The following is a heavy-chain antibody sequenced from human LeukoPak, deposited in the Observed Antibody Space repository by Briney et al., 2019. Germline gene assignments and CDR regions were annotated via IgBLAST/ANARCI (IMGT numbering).Heavy chain of an antibody. V-gene: IGHV3-21*06. CDR3: AKDGGTHFDH. CDR1: GFTFSSYS. D-gene: IGHD1-26*01. Sequence: GGSLRLSCAASGFTFSSYSMNWVRQAPGKGLEWVSSISGSSSYIYYADSVRGRFTISRDNAKNSLTLHMNTLRADDTAVYYCAKDGGTHFDHWGQGTLVTVSS. CDR2: ISGSSSYI. J-gene: IGHJ4*02.